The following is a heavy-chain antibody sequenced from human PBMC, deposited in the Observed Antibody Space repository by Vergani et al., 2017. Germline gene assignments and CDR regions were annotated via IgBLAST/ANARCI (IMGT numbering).Heavy chain of an antibody. J-gene: IGHJ5*02. CDR3: ARIRRYCSSTSFQSGWFDP. D-gene: IGHD2-2*01. CDR1: GFSLSNARMG. CDR2: IFSNDEK. V-gene: IGHV2-26*01. Sequence: QVTLKESGPVLVKPTETLTLTCTVSGFSLSNARMGVSWIRQPPGKALEWLAHIFSNDEKSYSTSLKSRLTISKDTSKSQVVLTMTNMDPVDTATYYCARIRRYCSSTSFQSGWFDPWGQGTLVTVSS.